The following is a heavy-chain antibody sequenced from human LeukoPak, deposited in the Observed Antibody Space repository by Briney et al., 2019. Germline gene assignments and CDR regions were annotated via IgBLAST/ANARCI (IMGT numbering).Heavy chain of an antibody. V-gene: IGHV3-30*18. CDR3: AKGGSYFHYYYGMDV. J-gene: IGHJ6*02. CDR2: ISYDGSNK. CDR1: GFTFSSYG. D-gene: IGHD1-26*01. Sequence: GGSLRLSCAAPGFTFSSYGMHWVRQAPGKGLEWVAVISYDGSNKYYADSVKGRFTISRDNSKNTLYLQMNSLRAEDTAVYYCAKGGSYFHYYYGMDVWGQGTTVTVSS.